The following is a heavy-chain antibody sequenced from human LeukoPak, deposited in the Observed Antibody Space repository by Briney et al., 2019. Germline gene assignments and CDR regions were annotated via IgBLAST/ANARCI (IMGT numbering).Heavy chain of an antibody. CDR2: IRGNGVTT. J-gene: IGHJ1*01. D-gene: IGHD3-16*01. Sequence: GGSLRLSCAASGFTFSSYGMNWVRQAPGKGLEWVSGIRGNGVTTYYADSVKGRFTISRDNSKNTLYLQMSSLGAEDTAAYFCAKDDAWGRYQDWGQGTLVTVSS. CDR3: AKDDAWGRYQD. V-gene: IGHV3-23*01. CDR1: GFTFSSYG.